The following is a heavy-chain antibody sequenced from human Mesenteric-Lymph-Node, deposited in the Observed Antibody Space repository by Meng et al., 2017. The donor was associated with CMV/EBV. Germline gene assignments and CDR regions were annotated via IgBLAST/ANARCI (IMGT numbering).Heavy chain of an antibody. CDR1: TFSSYA. Sequence: TFSSYAIGWVRQAPGQGLEWMGGIIPILGIANYAQKFQGRVTITADKSTSTAYMELSRLRSDDTAVYYCARGVRGSGSYYRAYYFDYWGQGTLVTVSS. V-gene: IGHV1-69*10. J-gene: IGHJ4*02. CDR3: ARGVRGSGSYYRAYYFDY. CDR2: IIPILGIA. D-gene: IGHD3-10*01.